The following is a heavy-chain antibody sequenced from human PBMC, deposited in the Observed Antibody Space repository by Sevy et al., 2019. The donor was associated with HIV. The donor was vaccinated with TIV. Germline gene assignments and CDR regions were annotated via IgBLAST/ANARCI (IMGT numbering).Heavy chain of an antibody. J-gene: IGHJ4*02. CDR2: IYYSGST. V-gene: IGHV4-30-4*01. CDR3: ASSHYGDYVGVDY. CDR1: GGSISSGDYY. D-gene: IGHD4-17*01. Sequence: SETLSLTCTVSGGSISSGDYYWSWIRQPPGKGLEWIGYIYYSGSTYYNPALKGQATISVDTSKNQFSLKLSPVTAADTAVYYCASSHYGDYVGVDYWGQGTLVTVSS.